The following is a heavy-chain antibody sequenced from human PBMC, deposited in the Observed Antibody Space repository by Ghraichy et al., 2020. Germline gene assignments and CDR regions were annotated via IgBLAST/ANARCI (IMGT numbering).Heavy chain of an antibody. J-gene: IGHJ3*02. Sequence: GALRLSCAASGFTFSSYAMSWVRQAPGKGLEWVSAISGSGGSTYYADSVKGRFTISRDNSKNTLYLQMNSLRAEDTAVYYCAKDLGITMIEEDAFDIWGQGTMVTVSS. V-gene: IGHV3-23*01. CDR2: ISGSGGST. CDR1: GFTFSSYA. CDR3: AKDLGITMIEEDAFDI. D-gene: IGHD3-22*01.